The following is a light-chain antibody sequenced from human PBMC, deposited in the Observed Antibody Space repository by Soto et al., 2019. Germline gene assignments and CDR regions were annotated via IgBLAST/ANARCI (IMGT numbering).Light chain of an antibody. CDR1: QAVSTW. V-gene: IGKV1-12*01. Sequence: DIQMTQSPSSVSASVGDTVTITCRASQAVSTWLAWYQQKPGGAPKLLIYAASTLQSGVPSRFSGSGSGTDFTLTIRSLQPEDFATYYCQQGASFPHTFGGGTKVDIK. J-gene: IGKJ4*01. CDR3: QQGASFPHT. CDR2: AAS.